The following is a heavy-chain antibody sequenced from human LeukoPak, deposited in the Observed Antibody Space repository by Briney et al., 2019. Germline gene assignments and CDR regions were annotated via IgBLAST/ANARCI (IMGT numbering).Heavy chain of an antibody. Sequence: ASVKVSCKASGYTFTSYGISWARQAPGQGLEWMGWINPNNGGSNYAQKFLGRDTMARDTSISTAYMELSRLRSDDTAVYYCARDKGRRYPTSRSNFGDYWGQGTLVTVSS. J-gene: IGHJ4*02. V-gene: IGHV1-2*02. CDR2: INPNNGGS. CDR3: ARDKGRRYPTSRSNFGDY. CDR1: GYTFTSYG. D-gene: IGHD1-20*01.